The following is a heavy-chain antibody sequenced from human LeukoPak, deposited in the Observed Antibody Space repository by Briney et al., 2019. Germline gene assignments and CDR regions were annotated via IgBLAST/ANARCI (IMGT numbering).Heavy chain of an antibody. Sequence: GASVKVSCKASGGTFSSYAISWVRQAPGQGLEWMGGIIPIFGTANYAQKFQGRVTITTDKSTSTAYMELSSLRSEDTAVYYCARASREVQLWLPFDYWGQGNLVTVSS. J-gene: IGHJ4*02. D-gene: IGHD5-18*01. CDR3: ARASREVQLWLPFDY. CDR2: IIPIFGTA. CDR1: GGTFSSYA. V-gene: IGHV1-69*05.